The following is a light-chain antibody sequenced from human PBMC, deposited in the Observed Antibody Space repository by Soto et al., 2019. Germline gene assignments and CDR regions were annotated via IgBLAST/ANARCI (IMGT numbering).Light chain of an antibody. CDR2: AAS. CDR3: QQYDNWPPLT. Sequence: DIQMTQSPSPLSASVGDRVTITCRASQGISNYLAWYQQKPGKVPKLLIYAASTLQSGVPSRFSGSGSGTDFTLTISTLQSEDFAVYYCQQYDNWPPLTFGGGTNVDI. J-gene: IGKJ4*01. CDR1: QGISNY. V-gene: IGKV1-27*01.